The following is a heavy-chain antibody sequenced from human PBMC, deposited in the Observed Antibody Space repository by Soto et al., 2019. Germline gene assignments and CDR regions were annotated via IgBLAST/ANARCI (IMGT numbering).Heavy chain of an antibody. Sequence: QVQLVQSGAEVKKPGSSVMVSCKSSGGTPSNSAFSWVRQAPGQGLEWMGGIIPVFGIVKYAQNLEGRVTITADESTITAYMELRSLTQEDRAVYCCASGRIVVVLSRAYYGMDVWGQGTTLTVSS. CDR1: GGTPSNSA. CDR2: IIPVFGIV. J-gene: IGHJ6*01. CDR3: ASGRIVVVLSRAYYGMDV. D-gene: IGHD3-22*01. V-gene: IGHV1-69*01.